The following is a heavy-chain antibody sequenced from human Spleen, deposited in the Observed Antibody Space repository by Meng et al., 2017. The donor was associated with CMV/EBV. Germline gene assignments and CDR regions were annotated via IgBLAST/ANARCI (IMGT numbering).Heavy chain of an antibody. J-gene: IGHJ3*02. CDR2: INPYNGNT. CDR1: GGTFSSYA. Sequence: ASVKVSCKASGGTFSSYAISWVRQAPGQGLEWMGWINPYNGNTNSAQNFQGRVTLTTDTSTSTAYLELRSLRSDDTAVYYCARDHCSNKVCYDGAFDIWGHGTMVTVS. D-gene: IGHD2-2*01. CDR3: ARDHCSNKVCYDGAFDI. V-gene: IGHV1-18*01.